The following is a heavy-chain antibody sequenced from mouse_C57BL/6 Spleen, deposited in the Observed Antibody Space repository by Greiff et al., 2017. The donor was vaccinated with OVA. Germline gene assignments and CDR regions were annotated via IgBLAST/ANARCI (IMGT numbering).Heavy chain of an antibody. J-gene: IGHJ2*01. CDR2: IDPSDSYP. Sequence: QVQLQQPGAELVKPGASVKLSCKASGYTFTSYWMQWVKQRPGQGLEWIGEIDPSDSYPNYTPKFKGKATLTVDTSSSTAYMQLSSLTSEDSAVYYWARNSNYGGDYWGQGTTLTVSS. D-gene: IGHD2-5*01. V-gene: IGHV1-50*01. CDR3: ARNSNYGGDY. CDR1: GYTFTSYW.